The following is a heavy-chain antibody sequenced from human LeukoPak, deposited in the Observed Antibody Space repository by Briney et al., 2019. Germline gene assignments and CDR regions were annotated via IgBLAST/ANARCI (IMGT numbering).Heavy chain of an antibody. J-gene: IGHJ5*02. CDR1: GGSISSSNW. CDR3: ARRKGSGWLTSNWFDP. D-gene: IGHD6-19*01. CDR2: IYHSGST. V-gene: IGHV4-4*02. Sequence: SETLSLTCAVSGGSISSSNWWSWVRQPPGKGLEWIGEIYHSGSTNYNPSLKSRVTISVDKSKNQFSLKLSSVTAADTAVYYCARRKGSGWLTSNWFDPWGQGTLVTVSS.